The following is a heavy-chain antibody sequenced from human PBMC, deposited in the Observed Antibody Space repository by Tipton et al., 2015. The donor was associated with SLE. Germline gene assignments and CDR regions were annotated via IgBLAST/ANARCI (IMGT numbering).Heavy chain of an antibody. V-gene: IGHV4-59*11. J-gene: IGHJ2*01. D-gene: IGHD2-8*02. Sequence: TLSLTCTVSGGSISPHYWSWIRQPPGKGLEWIGYIYSSGSTNYNPSLKSRVTISVDTSKIQFSLRLNSVTAADTAIYYCARAWSYSTGWYYDLWGRGTLVTVSS. CDR3: ARAWSYSTGWYYDL. CDR2: IYSSGST. CDR1: GGSISPHY.